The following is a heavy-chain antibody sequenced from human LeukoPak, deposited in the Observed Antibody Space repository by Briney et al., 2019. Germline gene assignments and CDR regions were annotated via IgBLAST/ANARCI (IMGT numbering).Heavy chain of an antibody. J-gene: IGHJ4*02. D-gene: IGHD6-13*01. CDR3: AKVPVGSSWYYFDY. V-gene: IGHV3-43*02. CDR1: GFTFDYYA. CDR2: ISGDGGST. Sequence: GGPLRLSCAASGFTFDYYAMHWVRQAPGKGLEWVSLISGDGGSTYYADSVKGRFTISRDNSKNSLYLQMNSLRTEDTALYYCAKVPVGSSWYYFDYWGQGTLVTVSS.